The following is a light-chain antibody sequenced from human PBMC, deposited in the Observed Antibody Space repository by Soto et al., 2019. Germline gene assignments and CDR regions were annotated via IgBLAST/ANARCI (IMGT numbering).Light chain of an antibody. J-gene: IGLJ1*01. CDR2: EVT. CDR1: GSDVGGYDH. V-gene: IGLV2-14*01. CDR3: SSYTSSSTYV. Sequence: QSVLTQPASVSGSPGQSITISCTGTGSDVGGYDHVSWYQHHPGKAPKVMIYEVTNRPSGVSNRFSGSKSGNTASPTISGLLAEDEADYYCSSYTSSSTYVFGTGTKVTVL.